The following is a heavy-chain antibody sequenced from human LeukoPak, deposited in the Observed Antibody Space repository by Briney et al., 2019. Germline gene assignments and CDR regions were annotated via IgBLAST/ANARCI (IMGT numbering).Heavy chain of an antibody. CDR3: ARVGVSATNTPAFDY. J-gene: IGHJ4*02. V-gene: IGHV3-21*01. CDR1: GFDFTSYV. CDR2: ITAGSSHI. D-gene: IGHD2-15*01. Sequence: GGSLRLSCEVSGFDFTSYVMTWVRQAPGKGLEWVSSITAGSSHIDYTPSVEGRFTISRDNSKNSLFLHMNSLRAEDTALYCCARVGVSATNTPAFDYWGQGTLVTVSS.